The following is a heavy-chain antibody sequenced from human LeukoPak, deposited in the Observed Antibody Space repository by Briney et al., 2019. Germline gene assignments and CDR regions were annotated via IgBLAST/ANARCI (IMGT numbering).Heavy chain of an antibody. CDR2: INWNGGST. V-gene: IGHV3-20*04. CDR1: GFTFSNYE. D-gene: IGHD4-17*01. J-gene: IGHJ3*02. CDR3: ARDHDYEAAFDI. Sequence: PGGSLRLSCAASGFTFSNYEMNWVRQAPGKGLEWVSGINWNGGSTGYADSVKGRFTISRDNAKNSLDLQMNSLRVEDTALYYCARDHDYEAAFDIWGQGTMVTVSS.